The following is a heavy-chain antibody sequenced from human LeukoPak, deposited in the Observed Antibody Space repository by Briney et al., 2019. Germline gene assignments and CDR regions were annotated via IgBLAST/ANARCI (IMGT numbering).Heavy chain of an antibody. J-gene: IGHJ6*03. CDR2: LYSGGST. D-gene: IGHD3-22*01. CDR3: ARVADYYDSSGYYHYYYMDV. V-gene: IGHV3-66*01. CDR1: GFTVSTNY. Sequence: PGGSLRLSCAASGFTVSTNYMSWVRQAPGKGLEWVSVLYSGGSTYYADSVQGRFTISRDNSKNTLYLQMNSLRADDMAVYYCARVADYYDSSGYYHYYYMDVWGKGTTVTVSS.